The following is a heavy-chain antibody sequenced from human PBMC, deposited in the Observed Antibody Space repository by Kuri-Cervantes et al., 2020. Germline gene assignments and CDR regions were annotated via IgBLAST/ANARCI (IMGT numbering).Heavy chain of an antibody. CDR1: GFTFSSYN. J-gene: IGHJ4*02. D-gene: IGHD3-10*01. Sequence: GGSLRLSCAASGFTFSSYNMNWVRQAPGKGLEWVSYISSSSSSIHYADSVKGRFTISRDNSKNTLYLQMNSLRAEDTAVYYCAKALVRVRGVIITAYDYWGQGTLVTVSS. CDR3: AKALVRVRGVIITAYDY. V-gene: IGHV3-48*01. CDR2: ISSSSSSI.